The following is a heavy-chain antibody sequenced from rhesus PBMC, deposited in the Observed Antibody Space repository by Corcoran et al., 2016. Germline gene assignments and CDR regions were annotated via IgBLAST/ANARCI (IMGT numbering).Heavy chain of an antibody. CDR1: GGSVSSSNW. Sequence: QVQLQESGPGLVKPSETLSLTCAVSGGSVSSSNWWSWIRQPPGKGLEWIGYISGSSGSTYYNPSLKSRVTISTDTSKNQFSLKLSSVTAADTAVYYCARDNIWTGYFFDYWGQGVLVTVSS. V-gene: IGHV4-65*01. D-gene: IGHD3-3*01. CDR3: ARDNIWTGYFFDY. CDR2: ISGSSGST. J-gene: IGHJ4*01.